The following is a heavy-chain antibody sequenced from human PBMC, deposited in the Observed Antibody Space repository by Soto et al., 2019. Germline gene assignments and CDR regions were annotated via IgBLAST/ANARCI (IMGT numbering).Heavy chain of an antibody. CDR2: IKYSGTT. D-gene: IGHD2-8*01. Sequence: PSETLSLTCTVSGGSISSSRCHWGWIRQPPGKGLEWIASIKYSGTTFYNPSLKSRVTLSVDTSKNQFALKLSSVTAAETAVYYCARQDIVLMVYANDYWGQGTLVTVS. V-gene: IGHV4-39*01. CDR3: ARQDIVLMVYANDY. CDR1: GGSISSSRCH. J-gene: IGHJ4*02.